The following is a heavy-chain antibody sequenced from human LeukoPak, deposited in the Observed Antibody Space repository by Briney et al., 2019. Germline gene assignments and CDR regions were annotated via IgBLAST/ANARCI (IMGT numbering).Heavy chain of an antibody. CDR2: ISPYNGHT. D-gene: IGHD2-15*01. CDR3: ARQSYFDGRGDDAFDI. V-gene: IGHV1-18*01. J-gene: IGHJ3*02. CDR1: GYTFNNYG. Sequence: ASVKVSXKASGYTFNNYGICWVRQVPGQGLEWMGWISPYNGHTKFAQKFQGRVTVTTETSTSTAYMELRSLRSDDTAVYYCARQSYFDGRGDDAFDIWGQGTMVTVSS.